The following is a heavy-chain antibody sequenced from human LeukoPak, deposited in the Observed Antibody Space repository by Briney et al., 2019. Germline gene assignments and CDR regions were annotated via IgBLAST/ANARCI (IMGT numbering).Heavy chain of an antibody. CDR2: IYSGGST. CDR1: GFTVSSNY. V-gene: IGHV3-66*01. D-gene: IGHD3-10*01. J-gene: IGHJ4*02. CDR3: AKSRGYGSGSYGDY. Sequence: GGSLRLSCAASGFTVSSNYMSWVRQAPGKGLEWVSVIYSGGSTYYADSVKGRFTISRDNSKNTLYLQMNSLRAEDTAVYYCAKSRGYGSGSYGDYWGQGTLVTVSS.